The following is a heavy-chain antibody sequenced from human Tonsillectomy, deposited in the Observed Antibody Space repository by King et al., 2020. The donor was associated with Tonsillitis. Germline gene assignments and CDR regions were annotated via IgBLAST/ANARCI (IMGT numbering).Heavy chain of an antibody. CDR2: IYYSGST. CDR3: ARRMRSYYYYMDV. Sequence: VQLQESGPGLVKPSETLSLTCTVSGGSISSYYWSWIRQPPGKGLEWIGYIYYSGSTNYNPSLKSRVTRSVDTSKTQFSLKLSSVTAADTAVYYCARRMRSYYYYMDVWGKGTTVTVSS. J-gene: IGHJ6*03. V-gene: IGHV4-59*08. CDR1: GGSISSYY. D-gene: IGHD2-8*01.